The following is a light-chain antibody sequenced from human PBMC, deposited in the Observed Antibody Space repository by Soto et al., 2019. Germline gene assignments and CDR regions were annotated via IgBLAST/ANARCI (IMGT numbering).Light chain of an antibody. CDR3: QVSYSTPLT. V-gene: IGKV1-39*01. CDR2: AAS. CDR1: QSITSY. Sequence: DIQLIQYPASLSVSGCDGVPITCLASQSITSYLNWYQEKPGKAPKLLIYAASSLQSGVPSKFSGSGSGTDFALTISCLQPEYFATYYCQVSYSTPLTFGGGTKVDIK. J-gene: IGKJ4*01.